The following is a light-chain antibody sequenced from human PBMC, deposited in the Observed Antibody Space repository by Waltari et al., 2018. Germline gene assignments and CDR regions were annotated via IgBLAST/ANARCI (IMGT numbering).Light chain of an antibody. Sequence: QSALTQPRSVSGSPGQSVTISCTGTSSDVGGYNYVSWYQQRPGKAPKLMIYDVSKRPSGVPDRFSGSKSGNTASLTISGLQAEDEADYYCCSYAGSHWVFGGGTKLTVL. J-gene: IGLJ3*02. CDR1: SSDVGGYNY. CDR2: DVS. CDR3: CSYAGSHWV. V-gene: IGLV2-11*01.